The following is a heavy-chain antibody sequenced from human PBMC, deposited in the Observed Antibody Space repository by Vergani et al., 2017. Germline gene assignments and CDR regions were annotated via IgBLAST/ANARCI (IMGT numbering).Heavy chain of an antibody. CDR1: GGSVSSGSYY. V-gene: IGHV4-61*01. CDR3: ARGGGSYFGY. J-gene: IGHJ4*02. D-gene: IGHD1-26*01. Sequence: QVQLQESGPGLVKPSETLSLTCTVSGGSVSSGSYYWSWIRQPPGKGLEWIGYIYYSGSTNYNPSLKSRVTISVDTSKNQFSLKLSSVTAADTAVYYCARGGGSYFGYWGQGTLVTVSS. CDR2: IYYSGST.